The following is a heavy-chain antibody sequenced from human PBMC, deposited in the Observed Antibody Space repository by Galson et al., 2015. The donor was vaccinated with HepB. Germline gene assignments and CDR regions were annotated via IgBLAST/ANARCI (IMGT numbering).Heavy chain of an antibody. J-gene: IGHJ4*02. Sequence: SLRLSCAASGFTFSSYSMNWVRQAPGKGLEWVSYISSSSSTIYYADSVKGRFTISRDNAKNSLYLQMNSLRAEDTAVYYCARAQYTYYYDSSGYSPFDYWGQGTLVTVSS. CDR1: GFTFSSYS. V-gene: IGHV3-48*04. CDR3: ARAQYTYYYDSSGYSPFDY. D-gene: IGHD3-22*01. CDR2: ISSSSSTI.